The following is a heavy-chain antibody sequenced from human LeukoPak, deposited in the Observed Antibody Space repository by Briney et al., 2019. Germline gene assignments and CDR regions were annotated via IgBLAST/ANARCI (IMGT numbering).Heavy chain of an antibody. CDR2: VKSDGSVT. CDR3: AMFSYVSGTTIS. Sequence: PGGSLRLSCAASGFTFDDYAMHWVRQAPGKGLVWASRVKSDGSVTNYADSVKGRFTISRDNAKNTLYLQMNSLRAEDTAVYYCAMFSYVSGTTISWGQGTLVTVSS. D-gene: IGHD1-20*01. CDR1: GFTFDDYA. V-gene: IGHV3-74*01. J-gene: IGHJ4*02.